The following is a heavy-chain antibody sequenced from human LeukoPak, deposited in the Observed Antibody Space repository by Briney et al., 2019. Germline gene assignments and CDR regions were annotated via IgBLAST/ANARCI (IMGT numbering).Heavy chain of an antibody. D-gene: IGHD2-2*01. CDR2: IKQDGSEK. J-gene: IGHJ5*02. Sequence: GGSLRLSCAASGFTFSSYWMSWVRQAPRKGLEWVAKIKQDGSEKYYVDSVKGRFTISRDNAKNSLYLQMNSLRAEDTAVYYCANGYCSSTSCYLVDPWGQGTLATVSS. CDR1: GFTFSSYW. CDR3: ANGYCSSTSCYLVDP. V-gene: IGHV3-7*01.